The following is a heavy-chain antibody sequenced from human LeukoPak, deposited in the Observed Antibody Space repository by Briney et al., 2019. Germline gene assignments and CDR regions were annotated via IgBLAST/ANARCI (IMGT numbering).Heavy chain of an antibody. V-gene: IGHV3-7*01. CDR2: IKQDGSEK. CDR1: GFTFSSYW. J-gene: IGHJ4*02. CDR3: AREYSSSWYYFDY. Sequence: GGSLRLSCAASGFTFSSYWMSWVRQAPGKGLEWVANIKQDGSEKYYVDSVKGRFTISRDNAKNSLYLQMNSLRAEDTAVYYCAREYSSSWYYFDYWGQGTLVTVSS. D-gene: IGHD6-13*01.